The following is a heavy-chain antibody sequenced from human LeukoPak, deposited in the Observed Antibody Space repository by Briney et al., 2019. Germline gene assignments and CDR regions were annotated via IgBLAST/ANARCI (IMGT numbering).Heavy chain of an antibody. J-gene: IGHJ3*02. V-gene: IGHV3-23*01. Sequence: GGSLRLSCAASGFTFTNYAMSWVRQAPGKGLEWVSAISGNGGNTYYADSVEGRFTISRDNSKNTLYLQMDRLRVEDSAVYYCAKSQYSSGPRPTLRYDAFDIWGQGTMVTVSS. D-gene: IGHD6-19*01. CDR1: GFTFTNYA. CDR2: ISGNGGNT. CDR3: AKSQYSSGPRPTLRYDAFDI.